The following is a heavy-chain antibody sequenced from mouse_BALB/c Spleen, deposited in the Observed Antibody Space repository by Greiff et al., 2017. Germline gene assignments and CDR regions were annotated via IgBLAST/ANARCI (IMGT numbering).Heavy chain of an antibody. V-gene: IGHV14-3*02. CDR3: ARRDYDYDGYYFDY. Sequence: EVQLQQSGAELVKPGASVKLSCTASGFNIKDTYMHWVKQRPEQGLEWIGRIDPANGNTKYDPKFQGKATITADTSSNTAYLQLSSLTSEDTAVYYCARRDYDYDGYYFDYWGQGTTLTVAS. D-gene: IGHD2-4*01. J-gene: IGHJ2*01. CDR2: IDPANGNT. CDR1: GFNIKDTY.